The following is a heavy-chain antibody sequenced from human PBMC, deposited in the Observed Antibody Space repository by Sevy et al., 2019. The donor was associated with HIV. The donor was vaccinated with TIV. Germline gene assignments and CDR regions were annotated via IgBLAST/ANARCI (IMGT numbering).Heavy chain of an antibody. CDR3: ARAIYYDFWSGYYSFDY. J-gene: IGHJ4*02. V-gene: IGHV1-18*01. CDR1: GYTFTSYG. D-gene: IGHD3-3*01. Sequence: ASVKVSCKASGYTFTSYGISWVRQAPGQGLEWMGWISAYNGNTNYAQKLQGRVTMTTDTSTSTAYMELRSLRSDDTAVYYCARAIYYDFWSGYYSFDYWGQGTLVTVSS. CDR2: ISAYNGNT.